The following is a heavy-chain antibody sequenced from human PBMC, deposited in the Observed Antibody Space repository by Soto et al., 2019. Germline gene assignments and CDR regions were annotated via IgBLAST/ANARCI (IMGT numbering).Heavy chain of an antibody. CDR2: IWYDGSNK. V-gene: IGHV3-33*01. J-gene: IGHJ4*02. Sequence: QVQLVESGGGVVKPGRSLRLSCAASGFTFSSYGMHWVRQAPGKGLEWVAVIWYDGSNKYYADSVKGRFTISRDNSKNTLYLQMNSLRAEDTAVYYCAREPSSGYSYFDYWGQGTLVTVSS. CDR3: AREPSSGYSYFDY. D-gene: IGHD3-22*01. CDR1: GFTFSSYG.